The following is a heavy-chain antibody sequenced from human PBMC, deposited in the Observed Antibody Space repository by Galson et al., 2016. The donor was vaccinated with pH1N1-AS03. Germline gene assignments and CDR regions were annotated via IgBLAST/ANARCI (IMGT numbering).Heavy chain of an antibody. Sequence: ETLSLTCTVSGGSISSYWWSWIRQPPGKGLEWIGYVSYTGSTKYNPSLESRVTMSVDTSKNQFSLRLTSVTAVDTAVYYCARDRDTREHWVAFDIWGQGTVITASS. CDR3: ARDRDTREHWVAFDI. D-gene: IGHD1-26*01. CDR1: GGSISSYW. CDR2: VSYTGST. V-gene: IGHV4-59*01. J-gene: IGHJ3*02.